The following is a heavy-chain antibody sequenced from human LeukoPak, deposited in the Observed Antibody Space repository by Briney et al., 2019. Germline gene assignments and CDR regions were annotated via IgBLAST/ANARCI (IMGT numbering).Heavy chain of an antibody. CDR3: ARGVVEQQLVRAEVFYYYYMDV. CDR2: INPSGGST. J-gene: IGHJ6*03. Sequence: ASVRLSCAASGYTFTSYYMHWVRQAPGQGLEWMGVINPSGGSTYYAQTLQGRVTMTRDISTSTDYMELSSLRSEDTAVYYCARGVVEQQLVRAEVFYYYYMDVWGKGTTVTISS. V-gene: IGHV1-46*04. CDR1: GYTFTSYY. D-gene: IGHD6-13*01.